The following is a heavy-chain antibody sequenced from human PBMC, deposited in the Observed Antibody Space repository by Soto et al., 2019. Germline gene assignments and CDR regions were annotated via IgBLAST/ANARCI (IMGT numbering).Heavy chain of an antibody. V-gene: IGHV4-30-4*01. CDR2: IYKSATT. CDR3: ARDHNLGARPDFSVGDAFDI. D-gene: IGHD6-6*01. Sequence: SETLSLTCSVSGDSISTVDYFWAWIRQPPGQALEYIGYIYKSATTYYNPSFESRVAISLDTSKSQFSLKLISVTAADTAVYYCARDHNLGARPDFSVGDAFDIWGQGTMVTVSS. J-gene: IGHJ3*02. CDR1: GDSISTVDYF.